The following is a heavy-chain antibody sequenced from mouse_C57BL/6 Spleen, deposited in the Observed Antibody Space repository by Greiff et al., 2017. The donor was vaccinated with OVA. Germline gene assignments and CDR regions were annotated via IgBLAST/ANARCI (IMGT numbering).Heavy chain of an antibody. CDR2: IDPEDGDT. D-gene: IGHD2-3*01. V-gene: IGHV14-1*01. CDR1: GFNIKDYY. CDR3: TTGGWFYYFDY. Sequence: EVQLQQSGAELVRPGASVKLSCTASGFNIKDYYMHWVKQRPEQGLEWIGRIDPEDGDTEYAPKFQGKATMTADTSSNTAYLQLSGLTSEDTAVYYCTTGGWFYYFDYWGQGTTLTVSS. J-gene: IGHJ2*01.